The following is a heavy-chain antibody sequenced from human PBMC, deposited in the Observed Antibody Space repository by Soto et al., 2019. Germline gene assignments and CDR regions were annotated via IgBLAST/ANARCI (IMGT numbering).Heavy chain of an antibody. D-gene: IGHD1-26*01. J-gene: IGHJ1*01. V-gene: IGHV1-18*01. CDR3: ARGGSRGFFQH. CDR2: ISAFNGNT. Sequence: QVQLVESGAEVKKPGASVKVSCKASGYTFTSYGISWVRQAPGQGLEWMGWISAFNGNTNYTQKLQGRVTMTPDTSTSTAYMELRSLRAADTAVYYCARGGSRGFFQHWGQGTLVTVSS. CDR1: GYTFTSYG.